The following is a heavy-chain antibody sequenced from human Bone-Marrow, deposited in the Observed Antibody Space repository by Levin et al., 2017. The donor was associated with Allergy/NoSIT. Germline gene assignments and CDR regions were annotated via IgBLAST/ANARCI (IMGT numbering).Heavy chain of an antibody. Sequence: SETLSLTCAVYGGSFSGYYWSWIRQPPGKGLEWIGEINHSGSTNYNPSLKSRVTISVDTSKNQFSLKLSSVTAADTAVYYCARGPKDPRSIAARRGRTERRDWYFDLWGRGTLVTVSS. CDR1: GGSFSGYY. CDR2: INHSGST. CDR3: ARGPKDPRSIAARRGRTERRDWYFDL. V-gene: IGHV4-34*01. J-gene: IGHJ2*01. D-gene: IGHD6-6*01.